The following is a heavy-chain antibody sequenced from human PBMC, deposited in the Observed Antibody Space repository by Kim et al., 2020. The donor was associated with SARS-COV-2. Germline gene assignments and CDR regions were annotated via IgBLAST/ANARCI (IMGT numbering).Heavy chain of an antibody. CDR2: IYYSGST. CDR3: ATYGDYGTFFDY. V-gene: IGHV4-59*01. J-gene: IGHJ4*02. Sequence: SETLSLTCTVSGGSISSYYWSWIRQPPGKGLEWIGYIYYSGSTNYNPSLKSRVTISVDTSKNQFSLKLSSVTAADTAVYYCATYGDYGTFFDYWGQGTLV. D-gene: IGHD4-17*01. CDR1: GGSISSYY.